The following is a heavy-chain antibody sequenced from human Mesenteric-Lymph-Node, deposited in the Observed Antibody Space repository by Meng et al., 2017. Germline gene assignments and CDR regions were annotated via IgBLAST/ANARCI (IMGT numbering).Heavy chain of an antibody. CDR3: ARANHAWEATPDYYYAMGV. V-gene: IGHV3-30*04. CDR2: VSYDGSKK. D-gene: IGHD3-16*01. Sequence: SCAASEFTFSGFAMHWVRQAPGKGLEWVAVVSYDGSKKYYADSVKGRFTISRDNSKNTLYLQMNTLRAEDTAVYYCARANHAWEATPDYYYAMGVWGQGTSVTVSS. CDR1: EFTFSGFA. J-gene: IGHJ6*02.